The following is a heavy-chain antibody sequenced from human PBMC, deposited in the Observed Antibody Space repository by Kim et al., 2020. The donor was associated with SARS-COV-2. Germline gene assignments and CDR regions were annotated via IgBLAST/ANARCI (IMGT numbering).Heavy chain of an antibody. CDR2: IIPIFGTA. J-gene: IGHJ6*02. CDR3: ARGGDSPYYDSSGYRPFYYYYYGMDV. V-gene: IGHV1-69*13. D-gene: IGHD3-22*01. Sequence: SVKVSCKASGGTFSSYAISWVRQAPGQGLEWMGGIIPIFGTANYAQKFQGRVTITADESTSTAYMELSSLRSEDTAVYYCARGGDSPYYDSSGYRPFYYYYYGMDVWGQGTTVTVSS. CDR1: GGTFSSYA.